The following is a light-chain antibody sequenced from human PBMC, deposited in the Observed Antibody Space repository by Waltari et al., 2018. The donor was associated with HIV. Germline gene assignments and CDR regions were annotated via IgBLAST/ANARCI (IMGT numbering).Light chain of an antibody. CDR2: SNV. CDR3: STWGDSLNGLV. CDR1: NSNIRSNT. V-gene: IGLV1-44*01. Sequence: QSVLTQPPSASGTPGQRVTISCSGSNSNIRSNTVNWYQQLPGTTPKLLIYSNVHRPSGVPDRFSGSKSGTSASLAISGLQSEDEADYYCSTWGDSLNGLVFGGGTKVTVL. J-gene: IGLJ3*02.